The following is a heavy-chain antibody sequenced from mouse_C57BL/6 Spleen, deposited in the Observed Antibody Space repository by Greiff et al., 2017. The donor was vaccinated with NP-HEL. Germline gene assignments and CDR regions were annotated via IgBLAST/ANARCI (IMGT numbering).Heavy chain of an antibody. CDR1: GFTFSDAW. J-gene: IGHJ2*01. V-gene: IGHV6-6*01. D-gene: IGHD2-4*01. CDR3: TREGDYDENYFDY. CDR2: IRNKANNHAT. Sequence: EVKLVESGGGLVQPGGSMKLSCAASGFTFSDAWMDWVRQSPEKGLEWVAEIRNKANNHATYYAESVKGRFTISRDDSKSSVYLQMNSLRAEDTGIYYCTREGDYDENYFDYWGQGTTLTVSS.